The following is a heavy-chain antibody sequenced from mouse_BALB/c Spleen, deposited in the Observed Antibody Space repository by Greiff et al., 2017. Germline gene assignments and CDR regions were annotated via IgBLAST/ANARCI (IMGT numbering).Heavy chain of an antibody. CDR2: ISNGGGST. CDR3: ARLLGLAMDY. V-gene: IGHV5-12-2*01. J-gene: IGHJ4*01. Sequence: EVHLVESGGGLVQPGGSLKLSCAASGFTFSSYTMSWVRQTPEKRLEWVAYISNGGGSTYYPDTVKGRFTISRDNAKNTLYLQMSSLKSEDTAMYYCARLLGLAMDYWGQGTSVTVSS. CDR1: GFTFSSYT. D-gene: IGHD4-1*01.